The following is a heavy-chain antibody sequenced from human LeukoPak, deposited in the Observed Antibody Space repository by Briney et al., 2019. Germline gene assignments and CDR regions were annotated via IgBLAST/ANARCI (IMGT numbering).Heavy chain of an antibody. Sequence: ASVKVSCKASRYTFTGYYMHWVRQAPGQRLEWMGRINPSSGGTNYAQKFQGRVTMTRDTSISTAYMELSRLRSDDTAVYYCARVPYYYGSGIFDYWGQGTLVTVSS. CDR2: INPSSGGT. CDR3: ARVPYYYGSGIFDY. CDR1: RYTFTGYY. J-gene: IGHJ4*02. V-gene: IGHV1-2*06. D-gene: IGHD3-10*01.